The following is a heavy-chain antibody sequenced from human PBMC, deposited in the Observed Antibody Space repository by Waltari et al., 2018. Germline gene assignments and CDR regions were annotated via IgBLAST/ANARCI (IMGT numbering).Heavy chain of an antibody. CDR1: GFTVGGSY. CDR3: ARDHGVSYLDGALDI. V-gene: IGHV3-53*01. CDR2: IYRDGRT. D-gene: IGHD1-26*01. J-gene: IGHJ3*02. Sequence: EVQLVEPGGGLIQPGGSLRLSCAASGFTVGGSYMTWVRQAPGKGLEWVSVIYRDGRTFYADPVKGRFTISRDDSKNTLCLQMSNLRAEDTALYYCARDHGVSYLDGALDIWGQGTMVTVSS.